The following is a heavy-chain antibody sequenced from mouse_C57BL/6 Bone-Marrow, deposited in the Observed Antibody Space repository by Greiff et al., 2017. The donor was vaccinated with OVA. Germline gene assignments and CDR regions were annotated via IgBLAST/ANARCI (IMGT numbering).Heavy chain of an antibody. V-gene: IGHV14-4*01. Sequence: EVKLMESGAELVRPGASVKVSCTASGFNIKDDYMHWVKQRPEQGLEWIGWIDPENGDTAYASKFQGKATITADTSSNTAYLQLRSLTSEDTAVYYCTTSLPWFAYWGQGTLVTVSA. J-gene: IGHJ3*01. CDR3: TTSLPWFAY. CDR1: GFNIKDDY. CDR2: IDPENGDT.